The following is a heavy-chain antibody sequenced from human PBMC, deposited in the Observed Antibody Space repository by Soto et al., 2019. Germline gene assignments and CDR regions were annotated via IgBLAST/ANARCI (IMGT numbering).Heavy chain of an antibody. CDR3: AKDQGVVVVAATPSTVYYYYYYGMDV. CDR2: ISGSGGST. Sequence: GGSLRLSCAASGFTFSSYAMSWVRQAPGKGLEWVSAISGSGGSTYYADSVKGRFTISRDNSKNTLYLQMNSLRAEDTAVYYCAKDQGVVVVAATPSTVYYYYYYGMDVWGQGTTVTVSS. V-gene: IGHV3-23*01. J-gene: IGHJ6*02. CDR1: GFTFSSYA. D-gene: IGHD2-15*01.